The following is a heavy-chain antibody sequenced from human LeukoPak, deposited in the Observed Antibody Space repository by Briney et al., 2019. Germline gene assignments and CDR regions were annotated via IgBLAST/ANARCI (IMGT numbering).Heavy chain of an antibody. Sequence: GGSLRLSCAASGFTFSSYGMHWVRQAPGKGLEWVAVTSYDGSNKYYADSVKGRFTISRDNSKNTLYLQMNSLRAEDTAVYYCAKAGSSLAFDIWGQGTMVTVSS. CDR1: GFTFSSYG. V-gene: IGHV3-30*18. J-gene: IGHJ3*02. CDR2: TSYDGSNK. CDR3: AKAGSSLAFDI. D-gene: IGHD6-6*01.